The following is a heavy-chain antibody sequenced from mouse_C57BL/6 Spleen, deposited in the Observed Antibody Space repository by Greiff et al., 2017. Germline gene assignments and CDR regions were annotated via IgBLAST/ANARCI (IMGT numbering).Heavy chain of an antibody. CDR1: GYTFTSYT. CDR3: AREATVPDY. CDR2: INPSSGYT. Sequence: QVQLKESGAELARPGASVKMSCKASGYTFTSYTMHWVKQRPGQGLEWIGYINPSSGYTKYNQKFKDKATLTADKSSSTAYMQLSSLTSEDSAVYYCAREATVPDYWGQGTTLTVSS. V-gene: IGHV1-4*01. D-gene: IGHD1-1*01. J-gene: IGHJ2*01.